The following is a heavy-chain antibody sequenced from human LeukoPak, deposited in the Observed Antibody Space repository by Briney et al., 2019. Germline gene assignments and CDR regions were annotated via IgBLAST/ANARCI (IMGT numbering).Heavy chain of an antibody. CDR2: IGNTET. CDR3: AKDWIQFNRVFDCFDS. CDR1: GFPFETKA. Sequence: GGPLRLPGEPSGFPFETKAMSGFPRAPGKALNGVATIGNTETFYADSVTGRFTISRDNSKNTVNLQMNRLRVKDTAIYYCAKDWIQFNRVFDCFDSWGQGTLVTVSS. D-gene: IGHD5-18*01. V-gene: IGHV3-23*01. J-gene: IGHJ4*02.